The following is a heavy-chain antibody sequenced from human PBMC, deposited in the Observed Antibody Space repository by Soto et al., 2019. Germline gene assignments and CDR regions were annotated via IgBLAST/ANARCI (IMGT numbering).Heavy chain of an antibody. CDR1: GASISSFN. CDR2: LNIAGTI. Sequence: SETLSLTCSVSGASISSFNWNWVRQPAGKGPEWVGRLNIAGTINYNPSLKSRITMSMDTSKNQISLHLRSVTAPDTAIYYCARDRGEYTSSWFWYFSHWGHGTLATVSS. D-gene: IGHD6-13*01. J-gene: IGHJ2*01. V-gene: IGHV4-4*07. CDR3: ARDRGEYTSSWFWYFSH.